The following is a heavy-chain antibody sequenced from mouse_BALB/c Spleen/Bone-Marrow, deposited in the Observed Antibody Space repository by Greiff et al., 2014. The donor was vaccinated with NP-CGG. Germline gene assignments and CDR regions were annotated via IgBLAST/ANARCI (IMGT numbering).Heavy chain of an antibody. Sequence: VQLVESGAELMKPGASVKISCKATGYTFSSYWIEWVKQRPGHGLEWIGEILPGSGSTNYNEKFKGKATFTADTSSNTAYMQLSSLTSGDSAVYYCAREDIATVVEMDYWGQGTSVTVSS. J-gene: IGHJ4*01. D-gene: IGHD1-1*01. CDR2: ILPGSGST. CDR1: GYTFSSYW. CDR3: AREDIATVVEMDY. V-gene: IGHV1-9*01.